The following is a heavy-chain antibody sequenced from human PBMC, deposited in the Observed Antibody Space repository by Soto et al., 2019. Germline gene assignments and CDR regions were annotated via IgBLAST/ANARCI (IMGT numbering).Heavy chain of an antibody. V-gene: IGHV3-43*01. J-gene: IGHJ4*02. D-gene: IGHD4-17*01. CDR1: GFTFGDYT. CDR2: ISWDGVST. CDR3: AKAPEPQWTVYYFDF. Sequence: GGSLRLSCVASGFTFGDYTMHWVRQVPGKGLEWVSLISWDGVSTYYADSVKGRFTISRDTSKSTLFLQLTSLRTEDTALYYCAKAPEPQWTVYYFDFWGQGTPVTVS.